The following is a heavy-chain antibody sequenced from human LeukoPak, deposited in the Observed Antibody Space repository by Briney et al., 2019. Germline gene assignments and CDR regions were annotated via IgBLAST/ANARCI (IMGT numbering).Heavy chain of an antibody. CDR1: GFIFSHYA. Sequence: PGKSLRLSCAASGFIFSHYALHWVRQAPGKGLEWVAVLSYDGNKKYYADSVKGRFTISRDNSKKTLYLQMNSLKTEDTAVYYCARDRYDTAMVTIGETWGQGTLVTVSS. CDR3: ARDRYDTAMVTIGET. CDR2: LSYDGNKK. D-gene: IGHD5-18*01. J-gene: IGHJ4*02. V-gene: IGHV3-30-3*01.